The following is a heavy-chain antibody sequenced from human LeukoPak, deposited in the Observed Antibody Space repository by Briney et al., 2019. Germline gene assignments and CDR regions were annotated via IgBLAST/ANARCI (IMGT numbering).Heavy chain of an antibody. Sequence: ASVKVSCKASGGTFSSYAISWVRQAPGQGLQWMGGIIPIFGTANYAQKFQGRVTITTDESTGTAYMELSSLRSEDTAVYYCARGSIAARSYYYYMDVWGKGTTVTVSS. V-gene: IGHV1-69*05. D-gene: IGHD6-6*01. CDR1: GGTFSSYA. CDR2: IIPIFGTA. CDR3: ARGSIAARSYYYYMDV. J-gene: IGHJ6*03.